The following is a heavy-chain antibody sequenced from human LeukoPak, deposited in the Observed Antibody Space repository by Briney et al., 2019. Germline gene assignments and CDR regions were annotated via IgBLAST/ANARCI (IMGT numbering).Heavy chain of an antibody. CDR3: AGHRPRNTVDF. D-gene: IGHD2/OR15-2a*01. CDR2: IYYSGSI. Sequence: PSETLSLTCTVSGGSISSSSYYWGWIRQPPGKGLEWIGSIYYSGSINYNPSLKSRVTISLDTSKNQFSLKLSSVTAADTAVYYCAGHRPRNTVDFWGQGTLVTVSS. CDR1: GGSISSSSYY. V-gene: IGHV4-39*01. J-gene: IGHJ4*02.